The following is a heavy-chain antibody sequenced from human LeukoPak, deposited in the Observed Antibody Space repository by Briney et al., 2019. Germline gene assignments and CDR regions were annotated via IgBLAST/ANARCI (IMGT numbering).Heavy chain of an antibody. J-gene: IGHJ4*02. Sequence: AASVKVSCKASGYSFTGYFIHWVRQAPGPGLEWMGCIDPNSGDTKYAQKFQGKVGMPRDTSTRTAYMELSRLRSDDTAVYFCARSGSTGYSLDYWGQGTLVTVSS. V-gene: IGHV1-2*02. CDR1: GYSFTGYF. D-gene: IGHD3-22*01. CDR2: IDPNSGDT. CDR3: ARSGSTGYSLDY.